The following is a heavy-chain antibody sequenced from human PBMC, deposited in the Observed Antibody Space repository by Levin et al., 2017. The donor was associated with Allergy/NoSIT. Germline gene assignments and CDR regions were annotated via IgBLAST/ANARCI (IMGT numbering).Heavy chain of an antibody. CDR3: ARTVDCSGGSCYHSSWFDP. CDR1: GGSISSYY. CDR2: IYNSGST. Sequence: PSETLSLTCTVSGGSISSYYWSWIRQPPGKGLEWIGYIYNSGSTNYNPSLKSRVTISVDTSKNQFSLKLNSVTAADTAVYYCARTVDCSGGSCYHSSWFDPWGQGTLVTVSS. J-gene: IGHJ5*02. D-gene: IGHD2-15*01. V-gene: IGHV4-59*08.